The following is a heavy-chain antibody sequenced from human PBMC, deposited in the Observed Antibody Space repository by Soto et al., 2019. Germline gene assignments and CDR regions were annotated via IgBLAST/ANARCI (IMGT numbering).Heavy chain of an antibody. J-gene: IGHJ4*02. CDR3: ARRGDCISTSSQAGRECDY. CDR2: IYPGDSDT. Sequence: EVQLVQSGAEVKKPGESLKISCKGSGYSFTSYWIGWVRQMPGKGLEWMGIIYPGDSDTRYSPSFQGQVTISADKSISTAYLQGSSLTAADTAMYYCARRGDCISTSSQAGRECDYWGQGTLVTVST. D-gene: IGHD2-2*01. V-gene: IGHV5-51*03. CDR1: GYSFTSYW.